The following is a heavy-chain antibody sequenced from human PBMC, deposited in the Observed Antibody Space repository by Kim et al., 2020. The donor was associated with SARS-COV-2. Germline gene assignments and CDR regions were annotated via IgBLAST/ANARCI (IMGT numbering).Heavy chain of an antibody. D-gene: IGHD6-6*01. CDR3: ARGYSSSSQLYFFYMDV. Sequence: ASVKVSCKASGYTFSSFDINWVRQATGQGLEWMGWMNPKSGNTGYAQRFKGRVTLTRSTSESTAYMELSSLRFEDTAVYYCARGYSSSSQLYFFYMDVWGEGTTVTVS. CDR2: MNPKSGNT. V-gene: IGHV1-8*01. CDR1: GYTFSSFD. J-gene: IGHJ6*03.